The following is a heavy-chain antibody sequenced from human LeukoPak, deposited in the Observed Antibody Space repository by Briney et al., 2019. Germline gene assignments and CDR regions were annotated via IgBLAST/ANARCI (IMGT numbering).Heavy chain of an antibody. D-gene: IGHD3-22*01. CDR1: GGTFSSYA. Sequence: SVKVSCKASGGTFSSYAISWVRQAPAQGLEWMGGIIPIFGTANYAQKFQGRVTITADESTSTAYMELSSLRSEDTAVYYCARGRDYDSSGYYYYYGMDVWGQGTTVTVSS. CDR3: ARGRDYDSSGYYYYYGMDV. CDR2: IIPIFGTA. J-gene: IGHJ6*02. V-gene: IGHV1-69*13.